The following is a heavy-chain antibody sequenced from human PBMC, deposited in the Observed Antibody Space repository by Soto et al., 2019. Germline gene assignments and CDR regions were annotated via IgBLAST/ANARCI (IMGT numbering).Heavy chain of an antibody. CDR3: ARRASSSVTTPYGMDV. V-gene: IGHV5-51*01. D-gene: IGHD6-6*01. J-gene: IGHJ6*02. CDR2: IYPGDSDT. CDR1: GYSFTSYW. Sequence: PGESLKISCKGSGYSFTSYWIGWVRQMPGKGLEWMGIIYPGDSDTKYSPSFQGQVTISADKSISTAYLKWSSLKASDTAMYYCARRASSSVTTPYGMDVWGQGTTVTVSS.